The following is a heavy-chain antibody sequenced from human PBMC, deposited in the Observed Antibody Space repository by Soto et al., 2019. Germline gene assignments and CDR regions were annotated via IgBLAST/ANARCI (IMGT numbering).Heavy chain of an antibody. V-gene: IGHV4-34*01. CDR3: ARVERGTATTVVDAFDI. D-gene: IGHD1-1*01. Sequence: QEQLQQWGAGLLKPSETLSLTCAVYGGFVSSGNYYWSWIRQPPGKGLEWIGEMSHSGGTHFNTSRKSRVTISVDTSKNQFSLKMSSVTAADTALYYCARVERGTATTVVDAFDIWGPGTMVTVSS. CDR1: GGFVSSGNYY. CDR2: MSHSGGT. J-gene: IGHJ3*02.